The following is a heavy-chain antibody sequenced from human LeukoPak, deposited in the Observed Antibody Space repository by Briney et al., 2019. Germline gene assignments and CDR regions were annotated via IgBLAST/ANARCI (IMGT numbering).Heavy chain of an antibody. D-gene: IGHD1-26*01. CDR1: GYAFTGQY. CDR2: INPSSGGT. J-gene: IGHJ5*02. CDR3: ARQSGTTAKEVNWFDP. V-gene: IGHV1-2*02. Sequence: GASVKVSCKASGYAFTGQYIHWVRQAPGPGLGWMGWINPSSGGTNIAQKFQGRLTMTRDTSISTDYMELSRLTSDDTAVYSCARQSGTTAKEVNWFDPWGEGTLVTVSS.